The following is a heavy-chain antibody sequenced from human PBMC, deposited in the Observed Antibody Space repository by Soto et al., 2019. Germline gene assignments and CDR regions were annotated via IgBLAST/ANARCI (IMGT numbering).Heavy chain of an antibody. CDR3: ARDGSDSYGLDV. D-gene: IGHD6-25*01. CDR1: GGSISSYY. CDR2: IYNSGVT. Sequence: SLTCTVSGGSISSYYWSWIRQPAGKGLEWIGRIYNSGVTTYNPSLMSRVTLSVDTSKNHFSLKLTSVSAADTAVYYCARDGSDSYGLDVWGQGTTVTVSS. V-gene: IGHV4-4*07. J-gene: IGHJ6*02.